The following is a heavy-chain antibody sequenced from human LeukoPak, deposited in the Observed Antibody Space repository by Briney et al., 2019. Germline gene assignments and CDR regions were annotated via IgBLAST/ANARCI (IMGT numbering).Heavy chain of an antibody. CDR3: ARADRSYESSGRDAFDI. Sequence: GGSLRLSCTASGFSFNWYWMNWVRQAPGKGLEWVANIEQDGSEKNYVDFVKGRFTMSRDNARKSVFLQMDNLRAEDTAVYHCARADRSYESSGRDAFDIWGQGTMVTVSS. V-gene: IGHV3-7*01. CDR2: IEQDGSEK. J-gene: IGHJ3*02. D-gene: IGHD3-22*01. CDR1: GFSFNWYW.